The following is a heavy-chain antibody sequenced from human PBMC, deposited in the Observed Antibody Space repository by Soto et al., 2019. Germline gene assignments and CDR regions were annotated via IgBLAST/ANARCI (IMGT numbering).Heavy chain of an antibody. V-gene: IGHV3-9*01. CDR3: VKDESINWYSGHFRH. CDR2: INWNSGSI. J-gene: IGHJ1*01. CDR1: GFTFDYYA. Sequence: HPGGSLRLSCAASGFTFDYYAMHWVRQVPGKGLEWVSGINWNSGSIGYGDSVKGRFAISRDNAKNSLHLQMNSLSAEDTAFYYCVKDESINWYSGHFRHWGQGTLVTVPQ. D-gene: IGHD6-13*01.